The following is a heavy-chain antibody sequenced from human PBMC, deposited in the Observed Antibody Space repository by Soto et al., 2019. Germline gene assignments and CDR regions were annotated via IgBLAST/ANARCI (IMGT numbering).Heavy chain of an antibody. CDR2: ISGSGSSA. D-gene: IGHD6-13*01. CDR3: ANGGVGGYIAAAGTDFDY. Sequence: PGGSLRLSCAVSGFTFSSYAMSWVRQAPGKGLEWVAAISGSGSSAYYADSVKGRFTISRDNSKNTLYLQMNSLRAEDTAVYYCANGGVGGYIAAAGTDFDYWGQGTLVTVSS. J-gene: IGHJ4*02. V-gene: IGHV3-23*01. CDR1: GFTFSSYA.